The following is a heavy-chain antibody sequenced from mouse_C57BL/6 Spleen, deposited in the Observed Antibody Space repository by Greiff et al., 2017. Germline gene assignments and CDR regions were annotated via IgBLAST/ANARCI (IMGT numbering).Heavy chain of an antibody. J-gene: IGHJ1*03. V-gene: IGHV3-6*01. D-gene: IGHD2-4*01. CDR3: AIIYYDYGDWYFDV. Sequence: EVKLMESGPGLVKPSQSLSLTCSVTGYSITSGYYWNWIRQFPGNKLEWMGYISYDGSNNYNPSLKNRNSITRDTSKNQFFLKLNSVTTEDTATYYCAIIYYDYGDWYFDVWGTGTTVTVSS. CDR1: GYSITSGYY. CDR2: ISYDGSN.